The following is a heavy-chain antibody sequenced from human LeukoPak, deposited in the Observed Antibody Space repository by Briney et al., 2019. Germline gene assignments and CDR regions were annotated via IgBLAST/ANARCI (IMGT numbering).Heavy chain of an antibody. D-gene: IGHD6-19*01. J-gene: IGHJ4*02. CDR2: IYYTRST. Sequence: SETLSLTCTVSGGSISSYYWSWIRQPPGKGLEWIGYIYYTRSTHYNPSLKSRVTISVDTSKNQFSLKLSSVTAADTAVYYCARITDPDYRSGWSGADYWGRGTQVTVSA. CDR3: ARITDPDYRSGWSGADY. V-gene: IGHV4-59*01. CDR1: GGSISSYY.